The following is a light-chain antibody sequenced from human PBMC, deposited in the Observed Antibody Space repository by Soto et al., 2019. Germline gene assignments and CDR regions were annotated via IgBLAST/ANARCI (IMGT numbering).Light chain of an antibody. CDR1: SSDVGGYNY. CDR2: EVS. Sequence: QSALTQPASVSGSPGQSITISCTGTSSDVGGYNYVSWYQQHPGKAPKVMIYEVSNRPSGVSNRFSGSKSGNTASLTISGLQSEDEADYYCSSYRSSSTIVVFGGGTQLTVL. J-gene: IGLJ2*01. V-gene: IGLV2-14*01. CDR3: SSYRSSSTIVV.